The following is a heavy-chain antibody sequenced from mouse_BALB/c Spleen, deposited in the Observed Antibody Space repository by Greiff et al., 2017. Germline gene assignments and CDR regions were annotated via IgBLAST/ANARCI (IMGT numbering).Heavy chain of an antibody. V-gene: IGHV5-6-3*01. J-gene: IGHJ1*01. CDR1: GFTFSSYG. CDR2: INSNGGST. D-gene: IGHD1-1*01. Sequence: EVKVVESGGGLVQPGGSLKLSCAASGFTFSSYGMSWVRQTPDKRLELVATINSNGGSTYYPDSVKGRFTISRDNAKNTLYLQMSSLKSEDTAMYYCARDRNYGSSYENWYFDVWGAGTTVTVSS. CDR3: ARDRNYGSSYENWYFDV.